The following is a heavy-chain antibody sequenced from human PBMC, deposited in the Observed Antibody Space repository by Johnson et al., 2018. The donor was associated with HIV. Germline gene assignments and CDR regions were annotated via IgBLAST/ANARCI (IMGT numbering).Heavy chain of an antibody. D-gene: IGHD2-8*01. CDR3: ARSSGYYGMVYAIDAFDI. CDR1: GFTFSSYA. V-gene: IGHV3-30-3*01. Sequence: QVQLVESGGGVVQPGRSLRLSCAASGFTFSSYAMHWVRQAPGKGLEWVAVISYDGSNKYYADSVKGRFTISRDNSKNTLYLQINSLRPEDTAVYYCARSSGYYGMVYAIDAFDIWGQGTMVTVSS. CDR2: ISYDGSNK. J-gene: IGHJ3*02.